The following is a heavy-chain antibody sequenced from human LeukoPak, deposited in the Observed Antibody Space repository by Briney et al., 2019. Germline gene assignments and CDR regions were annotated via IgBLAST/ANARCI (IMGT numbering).Heavy chain of an antibody. CDR2: IYYSGST. Sequence: SETLSLTCTVSGGSIRSSSYYWGWIRQPPGKGLEWIGSIYYSGSTNYKSSLKSRVTISVDTSKNQFSLKLSSVTAADTAVYYCARTTEGGYSYGYFYYYYMDVWGKGTTVTISS. J-gene: IGHJ6*03. V-gene: IGHV4-39*07. D-gene: IGHD5-18*01. CDR3: ARTTEGGYSYGYFYYYYMDV. CDR1: GGSIRSSSYY.